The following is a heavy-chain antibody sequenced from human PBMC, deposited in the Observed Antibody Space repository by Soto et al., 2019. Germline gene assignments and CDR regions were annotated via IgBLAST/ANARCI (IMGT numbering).Heavy chain of an antibody. Sequence: ASVKVSCKASGYTFTSYDINWVRQATGQGLEWXGXMNXXSXNXGXAXXXXGRVTMTRNTSISTAYMELSSLRSEDTAVYYCARGADGASGAFDIWGQGTMVTVSS. CDR2: MNXXSXNX. CDR1: GYTFTSYD. V-gene: IGHV1-8*01. CDR3: ARGADGASGAFDI. J-gene: IGHJ3*02.